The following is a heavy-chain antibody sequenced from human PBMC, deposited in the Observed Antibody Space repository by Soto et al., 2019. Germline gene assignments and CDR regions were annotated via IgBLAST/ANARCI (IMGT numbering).Heavy chain of an antibody. CDR2: INPSGGST. D-gene: IGHD1-20*01. J-gene: IGHJ6*03. CDR3: AIGGGLTPYDYYYYMDV. Sequence: QVQLVQSGAEVKKPGASVKVSCKASGYTFTSYYMHWVRQAPGQGLEWMGIINPSGGSTSYAQKFQGRVTMTRDTSTSTVYMELSSLRSEDTAVYYCAIGGGLTPYDYYYYMDVWGKGTTVTVSS. CDR1: GYTFTSYY. V-gene: IGHV1-46*01.